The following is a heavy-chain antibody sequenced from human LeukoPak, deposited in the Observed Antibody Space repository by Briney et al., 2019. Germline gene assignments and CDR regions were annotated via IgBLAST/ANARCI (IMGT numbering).Heavy chain of an antibody. D-gene: IGHD3-3*01. J-gene: IGHJ4*02. CDR3: ARGAIFDY. V-gene: IGHV4-61*01. CDR2: IYYSGST. Sequence: SETLSLTCTVAGGSVSSGSYYWGWIRQPPGKGLEWIGYIYYSGSTNYNPSLKSRVTISVDTSKNQFSLKLSSVTAADTAVYYCARGAIFDYWGQGTLVTVSS. CDR1: GGSVSSGSYY.